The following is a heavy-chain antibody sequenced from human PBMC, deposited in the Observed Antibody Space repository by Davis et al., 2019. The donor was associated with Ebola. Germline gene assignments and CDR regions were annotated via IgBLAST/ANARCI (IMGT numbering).Heavy chain of an antibody. Sequence: GESLKISCAASGFTFSSYAMSWVRQAPGKGLEWVSAISGSGGSTYYADSVKGRFTTSRDNSRNTLFLQMNTLRAEDTAMYYCASGGYYPNGLDYWGQGTLVTVSS. CDR3: ASGGYYPNGLDY. V-gene: IGHV3-23*01. D-gene: IGHD3-22*01. CDR1: GFTFSSYA. J-gene: IGHJ4*02. CDR2: ISGSGGST.